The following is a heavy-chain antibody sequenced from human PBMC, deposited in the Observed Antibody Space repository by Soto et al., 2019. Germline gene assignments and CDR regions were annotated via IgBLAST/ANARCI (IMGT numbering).Heavy chain of an antibody. CDR3: AQDPIKGGYSYGSDY. Sequence: PGGSLRLSCAASGFTFSSYAMSWVRQAPGKGLEWVSAISGSGGSTYYADSVKGRFTISRDNSKNTLYLQMNSLRAEDTAVYYCAQDPIKGGYSYGSDYWGQGTLVTVSS. J-gene: IGHJ4*02. V-gene: IGHV3-23*01. CDR1: GFTFSSYA. D-gene: IGHD5-18*01. CDR2: ISGSGGST.